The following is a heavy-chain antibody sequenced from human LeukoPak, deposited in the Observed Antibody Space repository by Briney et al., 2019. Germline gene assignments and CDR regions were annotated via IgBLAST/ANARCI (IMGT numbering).Heavy chain of an antibody. CDR1: GFTFSSCA. D-gene: IGHD6-13*01. J-gene: IGHJ4*02. CDR3: AKIESIVAAAGLRFDY. V-gene: IGHV3-23*01. CDR2: ISGSGGST. Sequence: PGGSLRLSCAASGFTFSSCAMSWVRQAPGKGLEWVSAISGSGGSTYYADSVKGRFTISRDNSKNTLYLQMNSLRAEDTAVYYCAKIESIVAAAGLRFDYWGQGTLVTVSS.